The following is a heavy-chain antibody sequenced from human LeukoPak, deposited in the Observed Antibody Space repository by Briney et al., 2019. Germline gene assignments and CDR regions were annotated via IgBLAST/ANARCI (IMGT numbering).Heavy chain of an antibody. CDR2: INPNSGGT. J-gene: IGHJ4*02. CDR1: GYTFTGYY. CDR3: ARDLARLPGDY. V-gene: IGHV1-2*02. Sequence: GASVKVSCKASGYTFTGYYMHWARQAPGQGLEWMGWINPNSGGTNYAQKFQGRVTMTRDTSISTAYMELSRLRSDDTAGYYCARDLARLPGDYWGQGTLVTVSS.